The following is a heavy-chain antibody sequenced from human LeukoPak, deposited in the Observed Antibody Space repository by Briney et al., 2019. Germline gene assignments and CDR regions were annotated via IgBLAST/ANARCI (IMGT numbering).Heavy chain of an antibody. V-gene: IGHV3-23*01. CDR1: GFTFSSYA. CDR2: ISAGGAST. CDR3: ARGGIQVSGIDEFDY. J-gene: IGHJ4*02. Sequence: PGGSLRLSCAASGFTFSSYAMSWVRQAPGKGLDWVSAISAGGASTHYADSVRGRFTISRDNSKNTLYLQMNSLRAEDTAVYYCARGGIQVSGIDEFDYWGQGTLVTVSS. D-gene: IGHD6-19*01.